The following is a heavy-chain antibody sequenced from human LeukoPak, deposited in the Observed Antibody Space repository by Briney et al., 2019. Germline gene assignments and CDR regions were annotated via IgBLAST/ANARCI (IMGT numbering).Heavy chain of an antibody. D-gene: IGHD2-2*02. Sequence: KPSETLSLTCTVSGGSINSYYWSWVRQPPGKGLEWIGYIFYTGSTNYNPSLKSRVTISVDTSKNQFSLKLSSVTAADTAVYYCARSYTTAWFRIGYWGQGTLATVSS. CDR1: GGSINSYY. CDR3: ARSYTTAWFRIGY. J-gene: IGHJ4*02. V-gene: IGHV4-59*01. CDR2: IFYTGST.